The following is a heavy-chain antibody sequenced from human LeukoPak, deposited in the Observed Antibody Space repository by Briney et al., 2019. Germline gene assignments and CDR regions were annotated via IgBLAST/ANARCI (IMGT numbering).Heavy chain of an antibody. CDR1: GGSVSSPRLY. D-gene: IGHD5/OR15-5a*01. J-gene: IGHJ3*01. CDR2: THYSGST. V-gene: IGHV4-39*01. CDR3: AYSVAPTFYDSGGCDTFDV. Sequence: SETLSLTCSVSGGSVSSPRLYWGWLRQSPGKGLEWIATTHYSGSTYYNPSLRSRVTISLDTSENQFSLQLSSVTAADTATYYCAYSVAPTFYDSGGCDTFDVWGLDTIHTVSS.